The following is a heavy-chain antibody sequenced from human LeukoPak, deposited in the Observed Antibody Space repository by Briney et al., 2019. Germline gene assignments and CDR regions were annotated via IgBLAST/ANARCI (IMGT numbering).Heavy chain of an antibody. J-gene: IGHJ6*03. Sequence: SETLSLTCTVSGDSISSYYWSWIRQPAGKGLEWIGRIYTSGSTNYNPSLKSRVTMSVDTSKNQFSLKLSSVTAADTAVYYCARDLSKLEPSPGYSYYYYMDVWGKGTTVTVSS. CDR3: ARDLSKLEPSPGYSYYYYMDV. CDR1: GDSISSYY. V-gene: IGHV4-4*07. CDR2: IYTSGST. D-gene: IGHD1-1*01.